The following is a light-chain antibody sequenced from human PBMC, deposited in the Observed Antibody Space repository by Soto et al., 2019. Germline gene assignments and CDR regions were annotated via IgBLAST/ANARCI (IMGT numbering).Light chain of an antibody. V-gene: IGKV1-5*03. CDR1: QTISSW. CDR2: KAS. CDR3: QHYNSYSEP. J-gene: IGKJ1*01. Sequence: DLQMTQSPSTLYGSVGGRVTITCRASQTISSWLAWYQQKPGKAPKLLIYKASTLKSGVPSRFSGSGSGTEFTLTISSLQPDDFATYYCQHYNSYSEPFGQGTNV.